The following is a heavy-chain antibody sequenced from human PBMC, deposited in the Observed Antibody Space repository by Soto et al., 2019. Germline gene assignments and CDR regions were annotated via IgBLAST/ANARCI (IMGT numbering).Heavy chain of an antibody. CDR2: IYSGGST. J-gene: IGHJ4*02. CDR1: GFTVSRNY. Sequence: GGSLRLSCAASGFTVSRNYMSWVRQAEGKGLEWVAVIYSGGSTYYADSVKGRFTISRDNSKTTLYLQMNSLRAEDTAVYYCGVATITVGYFDYWGQGTLVTVSS. V-gene: IGHV3-53*01. CDR3: GVATITVGYFDY. D-gene: IGHD5-12*01.